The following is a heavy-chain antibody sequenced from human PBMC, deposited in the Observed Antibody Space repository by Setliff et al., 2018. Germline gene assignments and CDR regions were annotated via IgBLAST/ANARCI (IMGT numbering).Heavy chain of an antibody. CDR2: ISAYNGNT. D-gene: IGHD6-19*01. J-gene: IGHJ3*02. Sequence: ASVKVSCKASGYTFTSYGFSWVRQAPGQGLEWMGWISAYNGNTNYVQKLQGRVTMTTDTSTSTAYMELRSLRSDDTAVYYCARDLYSSGWYDAFDIWGQGTMVTVSS. V-gene: IGHV1-18*01. CDR3: ARDLYSSGWYDAFDI. CDR1: GYTFTSYG.